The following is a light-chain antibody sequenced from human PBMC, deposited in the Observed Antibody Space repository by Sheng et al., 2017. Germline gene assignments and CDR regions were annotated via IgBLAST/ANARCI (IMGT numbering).Light chain of an antibody. CDR3: LQHYDFPWT. V-gene: IGKV1-12*01. CDR2: GAS. Sequence: DIQMTQSPASVSASVGDRVTISCRASQDISNWLAWYQQKPGKAPRLLIYGASSLQSGVPSRFSGSGSGTDFTLTITSLQPEDFATYYCLQHYDFPWTFGQGTRVEIK. J-gene: IGKJ1*01. CDR1: QDISNW.